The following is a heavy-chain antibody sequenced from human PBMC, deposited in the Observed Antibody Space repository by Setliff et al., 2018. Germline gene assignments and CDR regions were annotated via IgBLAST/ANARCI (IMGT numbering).Heavy chain of an antibody. CDR1: GGAIDNRYY. V-gene: IGHV4-39*01. CDR2: INYSGSS. J-gene: IGHJ6*03. Sequence: LSLTCAVSGGAIDNRYYWGWIRQPPGKGLDWIGNINYSGSSYYNPSLKSRVTISVDTSKKYFFLDLTSVTAADTAVYYCARHLSYSGETMDVWGKGTTVTVSS. CDR3: ARHLSYSGETMDV. D-gene: IGHD5-12*01.